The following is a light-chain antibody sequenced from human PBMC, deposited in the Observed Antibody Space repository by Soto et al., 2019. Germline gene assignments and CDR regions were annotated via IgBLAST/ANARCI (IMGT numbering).Light chain of an antibody. CDR1: SSDIGTYDR. V-gene: IGLV2-18*02. CDR2: EVN. Sequence: QSALTQPPSLSGSPGQSVTISCTGTSSDIGTYDRISWYQQPPGTAPKLMIYEVNNRPSGVPDRFSGSKSGNTASLAISGLQAEDEADYYCSSYTTSSTVVFGGGTKLTVL. J-gene: IGLJ2*01. CDR3: SSYTTSSTVV.